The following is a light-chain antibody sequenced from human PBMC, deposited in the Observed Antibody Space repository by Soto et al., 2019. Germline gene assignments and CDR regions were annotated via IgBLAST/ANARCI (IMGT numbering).Light chain of an antibody. CDR2: LGS. J-gene: IGKJ2*01. Sequence: DIVMTQSPLSLPVTPGAPASISCRSSQSLLHSNGYNYLDWYLQKPGQSPQLLIYLGSNRASGVPDRFSGSGSGTDFTLKISRVEAEDVGVYYCMQALQTPQYTFGQGTKLEIK. CDR1: QSLLHSNGYNY. CDR3: MQALQTPQYT. V-gene: IGKV2-28*01.